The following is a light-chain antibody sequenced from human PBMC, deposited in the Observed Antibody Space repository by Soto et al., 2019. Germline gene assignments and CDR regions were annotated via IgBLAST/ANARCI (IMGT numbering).Light chain of an antibody. CDR2: EDN. V-gene: IGLV6-57*04. Sequence: NFMLTQPHSVSESPGKTVTISCTRSSGSIASNYVQWYQQRPDSAPTTVIYEDNQRPSGVPDRFSGSIDSSSNSASLTISGLKTEDEADYYCQSYDSSNHVVFGGGTQLTVL. CDR1: SGSIASNY. CDR3: QSYDSSNHVV. J-gene: IGLJ2*01.